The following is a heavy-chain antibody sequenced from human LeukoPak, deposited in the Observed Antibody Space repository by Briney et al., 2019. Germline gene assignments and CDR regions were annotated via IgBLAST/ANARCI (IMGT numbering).Heavy chain of an antibody. CDR3: AREGTVNDILTGPLDY. D-gene: IGHD3-9*01. V-gene: IGHV1-69*06. CDR2: IIPIFGTA. J-gene: IGHJ4*02. CDR1: GGTFSSYA. Sequence: SVKVSCKASGGTFSSYAISWVRQAPGQGLEWMGGIIPIFGTANYAQKFQGRVTITADKSTSTAYMELSSLRSEDTAVYYCAREGTVNDILTGPLDYWGQGTLVTVSS.